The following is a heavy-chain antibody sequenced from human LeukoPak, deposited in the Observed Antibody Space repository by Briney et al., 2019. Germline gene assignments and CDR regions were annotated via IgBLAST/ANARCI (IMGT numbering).Heavy chain of an antibody. CDR3: ARDSGSSGYYSVDWFDP. J-gene: IGHJ5*02. CDR1: GGPFSSYA. D-gene: IGHD3-22*01. CDR2: IIPIFGTA. V-gene: IGHV1-69*05. Sequence: ASVKVSCKASGGPFSSYAISWVRQAPGQGLEWMGGIIPIFGTANYAQKFQGRVTITTDESTSTAYMELSSLRSEDTAVYYCARDSGSSGYYSVDWFDPWGQGTLVTVSS.